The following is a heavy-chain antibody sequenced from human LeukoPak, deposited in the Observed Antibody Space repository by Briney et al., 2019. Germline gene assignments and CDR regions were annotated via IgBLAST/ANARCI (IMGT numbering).Heavy chain of an antibody. CDR1: GGSISSYY. J-gene: IGHJ5*02. Sequence: SETLSLTCTVSGGSISSYYWGWIRQPPGKGLEWIGSIYYSGSTYYNPSLKSRVTISVDTSKNQFSLKLSSVTAADTAVYYCASAAGTAAFDPWGQGTLVTVSS. D-gene: IGHD6-13*01. CDR2: IYYSGST. V-gene: IGHV4-39*01. CDR3: ASAAGTAAFDP.